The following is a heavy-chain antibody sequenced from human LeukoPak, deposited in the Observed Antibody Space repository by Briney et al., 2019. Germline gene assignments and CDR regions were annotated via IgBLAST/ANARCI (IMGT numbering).Heavy chain of an antibody. D-gene: IGHD3/OR15-3a*01. CDR3: ARVGLPDAFDI. Sequence: GGSLRLSCAASGFTFSTYWMSWVRQAPGKGLEWVSVIYSGGSTYYADSVKGRFTISRDNSKNTLYLQMNSLRAEDTAVYYCARVGLPDAFDIWGQGTMVTVSS. V-gene: IGHV3-53*01. CDR2: IYSGGST. J-gene: IGHJ3*02. CDR1: GFTFSTYW.